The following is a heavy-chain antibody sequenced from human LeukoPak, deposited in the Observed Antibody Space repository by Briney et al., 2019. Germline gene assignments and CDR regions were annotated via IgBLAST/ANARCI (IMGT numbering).Heavy chain of an antibody. CDR1: GFTFSTYT. J-gene: IGHJ3*02. D-gene: IGHD5-18*01. CDR2: ISTSSSTI. CDR3: ASTTAMVTGYAFDI. V-gene: IGHV3-48*01. Sequence: GGSLRLSCAASGFTFSTYTMNWVRQAPGKGLEWVSYISTSSSTIYYADSVKGRFTISRDNAKNSLYLQMNSLRAEDTAVYFCASTTAMVTGYAFDIWGQGIMVTVSS.